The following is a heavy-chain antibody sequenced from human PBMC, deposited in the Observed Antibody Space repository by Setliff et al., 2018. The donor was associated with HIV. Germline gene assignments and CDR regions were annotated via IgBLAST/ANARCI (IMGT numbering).Heavy chain of an antibody. V-gene: IGHV3-64*02. CDR3: ARSSFHYYGSGSYYYYYMDV. D-gene: IGHD3-10*01. CDR1: GFTFSSYA. J-gene: IGHJ6*03. CDR2: ISSNGGST. Sequence: PGGSLRLSCAASGFTFSSYAMHWVRQAPGKGLEYVSAISSNGGSTYYADSVKGRFTISRDNSKNTVYLQMGSLRAEDMAVYYCARSSFHYYGSGSYYYYYMDVWGKGTTVTVSS.